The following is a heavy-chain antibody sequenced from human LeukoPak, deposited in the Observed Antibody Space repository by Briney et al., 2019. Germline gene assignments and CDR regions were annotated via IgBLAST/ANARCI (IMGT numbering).Heavy chain of an antibody. CDR2: IYSGGRT. D-gene: IGHD6-13*01. J-gene: IGHJ4*02. Sequence: GGSLRLSCAASGFTVSSNYMTWVRQAPGKGLEWVSFIYSGGRTDYADSVKGRFTISRDNSKNTLYLQMNSLRVEDTAVYYCARHTDLAAAGLDYWGQGTLVTVSS. V-gene: IGHV3-53*01. CDR1: GFTVSSNY. CDR3: ARHTDLAAAGLDY.